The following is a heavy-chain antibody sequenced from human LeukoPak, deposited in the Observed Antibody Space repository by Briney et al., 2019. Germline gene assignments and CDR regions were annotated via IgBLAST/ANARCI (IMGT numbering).Heavy chain of an antibody. CDR2: TSGSGST. D-gene: IGHD7-27*01. CDR3: ARRNWGPFDS. Sequence: PSETLSLTCTVSGGSLTTYYWSWVRQPPGKGPEWIGYFHTSGSGSTDYNPSLKSRVTISLDTSKKQFSLNLTSVTAADAAVYYCARRNWGPFDSWGRGTQVTVSP. J-gene: IGHJ4*02. CDR1: GGSLTTYY. V-gene: IGHV4-4*09.